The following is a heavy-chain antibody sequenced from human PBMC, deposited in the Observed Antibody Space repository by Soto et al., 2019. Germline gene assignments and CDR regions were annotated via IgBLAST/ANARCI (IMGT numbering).Heavy chain of an antibody. CDR3: AAEGGDYVGWFAP. D-gene: IGHD4-17*01. CDR1: GGTFSSSA. V-gene: IGHV1-58*01. CDR2: IVVGSGNT. Sequence: SVKVSCKASGGTFSSSAVQWVRQARGQRLEWIGWIVVGSGNTNYAQKFQERVTITRDMSTSTAYMELSSLRSEDTAVYYCAAEGGDYVGWFAPWGQGTLVTVSS. J-gene: IGHJ5*02.